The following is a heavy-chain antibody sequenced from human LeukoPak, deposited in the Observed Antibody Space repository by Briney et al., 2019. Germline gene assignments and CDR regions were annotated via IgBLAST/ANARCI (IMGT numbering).Heavy chain of an antibody. D-gene: IGHD1-1*01. J-gene: IGHJ5*02. Sequence: SETLSLTCTVSGGSISSGSYYWGWIRQPPGKGLEWIGGIYHSGSTYYNPSLKSRVTISVDTSKNQFSLKLSSVTAADTAVYYCASLTTGLLWFDPWGQGTLVTVSS. CDR1: GGSISSGSYY. CDR3: ASLTTGLLWFDP. V-gene: IGHV4-39*07. CDR2: IYHSGST.